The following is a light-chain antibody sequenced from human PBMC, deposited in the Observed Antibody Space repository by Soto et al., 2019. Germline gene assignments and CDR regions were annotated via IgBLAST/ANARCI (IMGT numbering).Light chain of an antibody. CDR2: AAS. J-gene: IGKJ5*01. Sequence: DIQMTQSTSSLSASIGNRVTITCRASQSINSYLNWYQQKPGKAPNLLIYAASSLQSGVPPRFSGSGSGTGFTLTISSLQPDDFATYYCQESYRYPITFGQGTRLEIK. CDR3: QESYRYPIT. V-gene: IGKV1-39*01. CDR1: QSINSY.